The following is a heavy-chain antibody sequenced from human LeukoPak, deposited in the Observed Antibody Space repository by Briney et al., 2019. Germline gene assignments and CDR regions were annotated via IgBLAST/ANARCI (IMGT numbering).Heavy chain of an antibody. D-gene: IGHD4-23*01. CDR2: ISTSDRRV. J-gene: IGHJ3*01. CDR3: ARDRAVGASDSYDL. CDR1: GFTCCERD. Sequence: GGSLRRSCVGSGFTCCERDMAWCPYRPVKGLSCLSYISTSDRRVYLADSVKGRFAVSRDAARKSLFLQMNSLRPDDTAVYYCARDRAVGASDSYDLWGPGTMVIVSS. V-gene: IGHV3-11*04.